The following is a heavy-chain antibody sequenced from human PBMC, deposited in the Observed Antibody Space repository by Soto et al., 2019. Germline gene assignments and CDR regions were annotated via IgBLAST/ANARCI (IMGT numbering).Heavy chain of an antibody. CDR3: ARDPSSVAAQVELPRFDP. D-gene: IGHD6-19*01. Sequence: ASVKVSCKASGYTFTSYGISWVRQAPGQGLEWMGWISAYNGNTNYAQKLQGRVTMTTDTSTSTAYMELRSLRSDDTAVYYCARDPSSVAAQVELPRFDPWGQGTLVTVSS. CDR2: ISAYNGNT. V-gene: IGHV1-18*01. J-gene: IGHJ5*02. CDR1: GYTFTSYG.